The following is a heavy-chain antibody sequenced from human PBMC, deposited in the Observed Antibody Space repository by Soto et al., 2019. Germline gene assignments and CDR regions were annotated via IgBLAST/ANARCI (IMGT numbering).Heavy chain of an antibody. J-gene: IGHJ4*02. CDR2: IKSKIEGGTI. CDR3: STLGRLAGYNV. V-gene: IGHV3-15*07. CDR1: GFIFSNTW. D-gene: IGHD3-9*01. Sequence: EVQLVESGGGLVKPGETLRLSCAGSGFIFSNTWMNWVRQAPGKGLEWVGRIKSKIEGGTIDYTAPVKGRFTMSRDDSRNMLYLQMNSLKTEDTAIYYCSTLGRLAGYNVGGQGTLVTVSS.